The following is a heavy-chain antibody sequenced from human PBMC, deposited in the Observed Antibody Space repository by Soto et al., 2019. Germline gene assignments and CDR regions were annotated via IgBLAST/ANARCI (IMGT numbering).Heavy chain of an antibody. CDR1: GYTFTSYA. CDR3: ARDSTLVDTAMVXGDY. Sequence: GASVKVSFKASGYTFTSYAMHWVRQAPGQRLEWMGWINAGNGNTKYSQKFQGRVTITRDTSASTAYMELSSLRSEDTAVYYCARDSTLVDTAMVXGDYWGQGTLVTVSS. J-gene: IGHJ4*02. CDR2: INAGNGNT. V-gene: IGHV1-3*01. D-gene: IGHD5-18*01.